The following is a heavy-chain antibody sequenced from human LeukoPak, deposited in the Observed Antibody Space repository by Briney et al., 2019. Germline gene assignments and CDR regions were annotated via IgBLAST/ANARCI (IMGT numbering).Heavy chain of an antibody. CDR2: INHSGST. Sequence: SETLSLTCAVYGGSFSAYYWSWIRQPPGKGLEWIGEINHSGSTNYNPSLKSRVTISVDTSKNQFSLKLSSVTAADTAVYYCARRGSGWYRNNLFDYWGQGTLVTVSS. CDR3: ARRGSGWYRNNLFDY. J-gene: IGHJ4*02. D-gene: IGHD6-19*01. V-gene: IGHV4-34*01. CDR1: GGSFSAYY.